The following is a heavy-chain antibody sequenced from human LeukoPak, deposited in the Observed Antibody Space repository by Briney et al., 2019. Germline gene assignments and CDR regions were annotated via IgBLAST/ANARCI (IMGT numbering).Heavy chain of an antibody. Sequence: PGRSLRLSCAASGFTFSSYGMHWVRQAPGKGLEWVAVIWYDGSNKYYADSVKGRFTISRDNSKNTLYLQMNSLRAEDTAVYYCARFRGFGEPRTDVWGQGTTVTVSS. V-gene: IGHV3-33*01. D-gene: IGHD3-10*01. J-gene: IGHJ6*02. CDR1: GFTFSSYG. CDR2: IWYDGSNK. CDR3: ARFRGFGEPRTDV.